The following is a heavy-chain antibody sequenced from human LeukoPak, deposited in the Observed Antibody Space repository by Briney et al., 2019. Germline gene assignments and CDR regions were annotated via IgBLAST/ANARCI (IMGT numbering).Heavy chain of an antibody. CDR3: AKDLYILSSTCDY. CDR1: GFTFSTYV. V-gene: IGHV3-23*01. J-gene: IGHJ4*02. Sequence: GGSLRLSCAASGFTFSTYVMSWVRQAPGKGLEWVSTISGSGGSTYYADSVKGRFTISRDNSKNTLVLQMNSLRAEDTAVYYCAKDLYILSSTCDYWGQGTLVTVSS. D-gene: IGHD2-2*01. CDR2: ISGSGGST.